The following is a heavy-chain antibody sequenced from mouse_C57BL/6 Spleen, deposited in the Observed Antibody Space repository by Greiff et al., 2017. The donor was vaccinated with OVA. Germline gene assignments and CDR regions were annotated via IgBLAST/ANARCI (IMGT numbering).Heavy chain of an antibody. CDR1: GYTFTDYC. Sequence: DVQLQQSGPELVKPGASVKISCTASGYTFTDYCMHWVKQSHGKSLEWIGYINPNNGGTSYNQTFKGKATLTVDKSSSTAYMELRSLTSEDSAVDYCARERFITSVVAPPYWGQGTLVTVSA. J-gene: IGHJ3*01. D-gene: IGHD1-1*01. CDR3: ARERFITSVVAPPY. V-gene: IGHV1-26*01. CDR2: INPNNGGT.